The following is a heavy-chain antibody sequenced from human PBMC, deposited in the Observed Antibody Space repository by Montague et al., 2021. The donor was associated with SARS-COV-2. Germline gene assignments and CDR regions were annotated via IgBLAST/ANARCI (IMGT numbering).Heavy chain of an antibody. Sequence: SLRLSCAAFGFTFGGHAMVWVRQVPGKGLDFMALLSYDGNNEYYADSVQGRFVISRDISKNTLYLQMNSLRPGDTAVYYCAREGDHSGAWNYFDTWGQGVLVTVSS. J-gene: IGHJ4*02. CDR1: GFTFGGHA. CDR3: AREGDHSGAWNYFDT. CDR2: LSYDGNNE. V-gene: IGHV3-30*09. D-gene: IGHD6-19*01.